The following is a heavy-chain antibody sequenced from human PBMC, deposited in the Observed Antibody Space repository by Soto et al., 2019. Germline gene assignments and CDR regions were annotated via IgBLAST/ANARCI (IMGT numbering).Heavy chain of an antibody. CDR3: ASYHLNSYYYGMDV. Sequence: APVKVSCKTSGYTFTSYGISWVRQAPGQGLEWMGWISAYNGNTDYAQKLQGRVTMTTDTSTSTAYMELRSLRSDDTAVYYCASYHLNSYYYGMDVWGQGTTVTVSS. CDR1: GYTFTSYG. V-gene: IGHV1-18*01. CDR2: ISAYNGNT. J-gene: IGHJ6*02.